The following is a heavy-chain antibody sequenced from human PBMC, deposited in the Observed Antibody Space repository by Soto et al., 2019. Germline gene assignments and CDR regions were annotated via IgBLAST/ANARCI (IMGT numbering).Heavy chain of an antibody. D-gene: IGHD2-21*02. CDR2: IYYSGST. V-gene: IGHV4-39*01. CDR1: GDSITNREYF. J-gene: IGHJ5*02. CDR3: ARRNGGNSIYNWFDP. Sequence: QLLLQESGPGLVKSSETLSLTCSVSGDSITNREYFWQWVRQTPGKTLEWIGSIYYSGSTFYNPSLVTRVIISLDTSKNQFSLSLTSVTAADTAVYYCARRNGGNSIYNWFDPWGQGILVTVSS.